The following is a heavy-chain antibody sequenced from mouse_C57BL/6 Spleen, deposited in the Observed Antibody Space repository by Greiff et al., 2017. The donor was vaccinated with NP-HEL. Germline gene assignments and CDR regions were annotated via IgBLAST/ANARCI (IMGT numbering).Heavy chain of an antibody. V-gene: IGHV5-17*01. J-gene: IGHJ4*01. CDR3: ARGDPLYYYAMDY. CDR2: ISSGSSTI. D-gene: IGHD6-1*01. CDR1: GFTFSDYG. Sequence: EVNVVESGGGLVKPGGSLKLSCAASGFTFSDYGMHWVRQAPEKGLEWVAYISSGSSTIYYADTVKGRFTISRDNAKNTLFLQMTSLRSEDTAMYYCARGDPLYYYAMDYWGQGTSVTVSS.